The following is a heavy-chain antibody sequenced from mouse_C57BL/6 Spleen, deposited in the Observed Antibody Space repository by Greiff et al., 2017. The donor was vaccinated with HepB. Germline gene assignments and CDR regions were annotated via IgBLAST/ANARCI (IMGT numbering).Heavy chain of an antibody. CDR1: GYTFTSYD. CDR3: ARREDDYDGAWFAY. J-gene: IGHJ3*01. Sequence: QVQLQQPGPELVKPGASVKLSCKASGYTFTSYDINWVKQRPGQGLEWIGWIYPRDGSTKYNEKFKGKATLTVDTSSSTAYMELHSLTSEDSAVYFCARREDDYDGAWFAYWGQGTLVTVSA. CDR2: IYPRDGST. V-gene: IGHV1-85*01. D-gene: IGHD2-4*01.